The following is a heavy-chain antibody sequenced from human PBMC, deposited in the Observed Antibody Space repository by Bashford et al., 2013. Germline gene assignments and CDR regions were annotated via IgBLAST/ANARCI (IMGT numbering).Heavy chain of an antibody. J-gene: IGHJ4*02. CDR2: IDPSDSYT. CDR3: ARLFEPVVLVSPMHD. Sequence: GESLKISCKGSGYTFTSYWISWVRQVPGKGLEWMGRIDPSDSYTDYSPSFQGHVTISTDKSISTAYLQWSSLKASDTALYYCARLFEPVVLVSPMHDWGQGTLVTVSS. V-gene: IGHV5-10-1*01. CDR1: GYTFTSYW. D-gene: IGHD3-10*02.